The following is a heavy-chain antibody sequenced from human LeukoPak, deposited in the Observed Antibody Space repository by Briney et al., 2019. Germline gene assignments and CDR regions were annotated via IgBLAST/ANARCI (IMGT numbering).Heavy chain of an antibody. D-gene: IGHD3-16*02. Sequence: PGGSLRLSCAASGFTFSSYAMSWVRQAPGKGLEWVSAISGSGGSTYYADSVKGRFTIPRDNSKNTLYLQMNSLRAEDTAVYYCAKGSHYVWGSYRYPRGYFDYWGQGTLVTVSS. V-gene: IGHV3-23*01. CDR1: GFTFSSYA. J-gene: IGHJ4*02. CDR3: AKGSHYVWGSYRYPRGYFDY. CDR2: ISGSGGST.